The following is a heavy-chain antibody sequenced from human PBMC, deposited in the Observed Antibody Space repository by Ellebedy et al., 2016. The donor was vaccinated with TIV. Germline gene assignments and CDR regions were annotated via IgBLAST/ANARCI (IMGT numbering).Heavy chain of an antibody. CDR2: ISSSGSTI. Sequence: GESPKISCAASGFPFSSHEMNWVRQAPGKGLEWVSYISSSGSTIYYADSVKGRFTISRDNAKNSLYLQINSLRAEDTAVYYCAIDKSVLLWFGASDPWGKGTLVTVSS. J-gene: IGHJ5*02. V-gene: IGHV3-48*03. CDR3: AIDKSVLLWFGASDP. D-gene: IGHD3-10*01. CDR1: GFPFSSHE.